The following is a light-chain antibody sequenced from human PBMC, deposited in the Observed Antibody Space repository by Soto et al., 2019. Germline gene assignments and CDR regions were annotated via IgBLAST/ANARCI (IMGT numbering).Light chain of an antibody. V-gene: IGKV4-1*01. CDR3: QQYYSTPRT. CDR2: WAS. Sequence: EIVMTQSGYCRTVSLGERATINCKSSQSVLYSSNNKNYLAWYQQKPGQPPKLLIYWASTRESGVPDRFSGSGSGTDFTLTISSLQAEDGAVYYCQQYYSTPRTFAQGTKVDIK. J-gene: IGKJ1*01. CDR1: QSVLYSSNNKNY.